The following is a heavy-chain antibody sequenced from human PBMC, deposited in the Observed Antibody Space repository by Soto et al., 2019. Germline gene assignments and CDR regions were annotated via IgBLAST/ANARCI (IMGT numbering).Heavy chain of an antibody. V-gene: IGHV3-23*01. J-gene: IGHJ6*02. CDR2: ISGSGGST. CDR1: GFTFSSYA. CDR3: ARAAPLGYCSSTSCPPHYFYYGMDV. Sequence: PGVSLRLSCAASGFTFSSYAMSWVRQAPGKGLEWVSAISGSGGSTYYADSVKGRFTISRDNSKNTLYLQRNSLRAEDTAVYYCARAAPLGYCSSTSCPPHYFYYGMDVWGQGTTVTVSS. D-gene: IGHD2-2*01.